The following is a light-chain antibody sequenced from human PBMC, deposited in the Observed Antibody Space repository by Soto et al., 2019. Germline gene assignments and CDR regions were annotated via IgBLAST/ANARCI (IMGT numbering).Light chain of an antibody. CDR2: EVN. CDR1: RTDVGKYNL. J-gene: IGLJ3*02. Sequence: QSALTQPASVSGSPGQSITISCTGDRTDVGKYNLVSWYQQHPGTAPKLILFEVNKRPSVVSHRFSGSKSGNTASLTISGLQAEDESDYYCCSYAGTRTWVFGGGTKVTV. CDR3: CSYAGTRTWV. V-gene: IGLV2-23*02.